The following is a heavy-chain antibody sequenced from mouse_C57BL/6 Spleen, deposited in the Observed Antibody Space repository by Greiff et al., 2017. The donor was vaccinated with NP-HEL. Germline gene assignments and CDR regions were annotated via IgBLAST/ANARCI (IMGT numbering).Heavy chain of an antibody. V-gene: IGHV1-42*01. J-gene: IGHJ2*01. CDR1: GYSFTGYY. D-gene: IGHD2-10*02. CDR3: ARAAYGNYAYFDY. CDR2: INPSTGGT. Sequence: EVQVVESGPELVKPGASVKISCKASGYSFTGYYMNWVKQSPEKSLEWIGEINPSTGGTTYNQKFKAKATLTVDKSSSTAYMQLKSLTSEDSAVYYCARAAYGNYAYFDYWGQGTTLTVSS.